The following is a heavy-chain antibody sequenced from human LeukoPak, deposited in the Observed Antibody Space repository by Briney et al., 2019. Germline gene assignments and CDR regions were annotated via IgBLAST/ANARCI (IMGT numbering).Heavy chain of an antibody. J-gene: IGHJ4*02. Sequence: PAETLSLTCTVSGGSISSYYWSWIRQPPGKGLEWIGDIYYSGSTNYNPSLKSRVTISVDTSKNQFSLKLSSVTAADTAVYYCARVIAVAGGVPPRYFDYWGQGTLVTVSS. V-gene: IGHV4-59*01. D-gene: IGHD6-19*01. CDR2: IYYSGST. CDR1: GGSISSYY. CDR3: ARVIAVAGGVPPRYFDY.